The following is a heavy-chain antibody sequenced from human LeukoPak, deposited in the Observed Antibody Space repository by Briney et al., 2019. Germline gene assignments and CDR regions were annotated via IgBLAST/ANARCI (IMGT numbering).Heavy chain of an antibody. Sequence: PGRSLRLPCAASGFTFDDYAMHWVRQAPGKGLEWVSGISWNSGSIGYADSVKGRFTISRDNSKNTLYLQMNSLRAEDTAVYYCAKVYSSSGYYMDVWGKGTTVTVSS. V-gene: IGHV3-9*01. CDR1: GFTFDDYA. CDR3: AKVYSSSGYYMDV. CDR2: ISWNSGSI. D-gene: IGHD6-6*01. J-gene: IGHJ6*03.